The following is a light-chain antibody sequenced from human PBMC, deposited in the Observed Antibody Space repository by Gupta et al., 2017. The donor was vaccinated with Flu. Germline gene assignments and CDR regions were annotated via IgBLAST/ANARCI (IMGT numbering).Light chain of an antibody. CDR3: QQYYTTLWT. CDR1: QSVLYSSNNKNY. V-gene: IGKV4-1*01. J-gene: IGKJ1*01. Sequence: NCKSSQSVLYSSNNKNYLAWYQQKPGQPPKLLIYWASTRESGVPDRFSGSGSGTDFTLTISSLQAEDVAVYYCQQYYTTLWTFDQGTKVEIK. CDR2: WAS.